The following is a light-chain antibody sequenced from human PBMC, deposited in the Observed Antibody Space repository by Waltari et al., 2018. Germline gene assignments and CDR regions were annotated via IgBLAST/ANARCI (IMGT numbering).Light chain of an antibody. CDR2: EVS. CDR1: SSDVGSYNL. CDR3: CSYATSSTSVV. Sequence: QSALTQPASVSGSPGQSITISCTGPSSDVGSYNLVSWYQQRPGKAPKLLIYEVSKRPSGVSYHFSGSKSGNTASLTISGLQTEDETDYYCCSYATSSTSVVFGGGTKVTVL. J-gene: IGLJ2*01. V-gene: IGLV2-23*02.